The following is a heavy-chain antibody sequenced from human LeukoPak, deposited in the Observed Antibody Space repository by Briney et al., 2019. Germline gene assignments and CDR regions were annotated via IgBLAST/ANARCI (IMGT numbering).Heavy chain of an antibody. V-gene: IGHV3-11*04. CDR2: ISSSGSTI. D-gene: IGHD6-13*01. CDR1: GFTVSSNY. Sequence: GGSLRLSCAASGFTVSSNYMSWIRQAPGKGLEWVSYISSSGSTIYYADSVKGRFTISRDNAKNSLYLQMNSLRAEDTAVYYCARILYSSSWIYWGQGTLVTVSS. CDR3: ARILYSSSWIY. J-gene: IGHJ4*02.